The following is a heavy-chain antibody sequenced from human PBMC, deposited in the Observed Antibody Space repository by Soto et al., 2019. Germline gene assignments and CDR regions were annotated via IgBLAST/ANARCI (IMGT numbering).Heavy chain of an antibody. CDR3: ASGWFGEFVYQFDY. CDR1: GYTFTSYG. V-gene: IGHV1-18*01. CDR2: ISASNGNT. J-gene: IGHJ4*02. D-gene: IGHD3-10*01. Sequence: QVQLVQSGAEVKKPGASVKVSCKPSGYTFTSYGITWVRQAPGQGLEWMGWISASNGNTNYAQKFQGRVTMTTDTSTSTAYMELRSLGSDDTAVYYCASGWFGEFVYQFDYWGQGTLVTVSS.